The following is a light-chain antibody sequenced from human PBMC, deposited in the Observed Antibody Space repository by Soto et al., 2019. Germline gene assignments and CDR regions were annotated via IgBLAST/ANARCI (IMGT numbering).Light chain of an antibody. V-gene: IGKV3-15*01. CDR2: GAS. CDR3: QQYNNWTPPLT. Sequence: EIVMTQSPATLSVSPGERATLSCRASQSVSSNLARYQQKPGQAPSLLIYGASTRATGIPARFSGSGSGTEFTLTISSLQSEDFAVYYCQQYNNWTPPLTFGGGTKVEIK. CDR1: QSVSSN. J-gene: IGKJ4*01.